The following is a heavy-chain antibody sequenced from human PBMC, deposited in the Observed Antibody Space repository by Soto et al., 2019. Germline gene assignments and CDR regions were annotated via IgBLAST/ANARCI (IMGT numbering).Heavy chain of an antibody. J-gene: IGHJ4*02. CDR1: GFTFNTYG. CDR3: AKDLQTRVRGATPQNDY. V-gene: IGHV3-30*18. D-gene: IGHD3-10*01. Sequence: QVQLVESGGGVVQPGKSLRLSCAASGFTFNTYGMQWVRQAPGKGPEWVAVISYDGSDEYYLDSVKGRFTISRDNPKNTVYLQMNSLRVEDTAVYYCAKDLQTRVRGATPQNDYWGQGTLVTVSS. CDR2: ISYDGSDE.